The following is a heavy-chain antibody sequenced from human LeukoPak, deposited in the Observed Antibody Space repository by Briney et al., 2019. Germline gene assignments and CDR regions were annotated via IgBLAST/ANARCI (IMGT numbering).Heavy chain of an antibody. D-gene: IGHD6-19*01. CDR2: ISGSGGST. CDR1: GFTFSSYA. J-gene: IGHJ3*02. V-gene: IGHV3-23*01. Sequence: GGSLRLSCAASGFTFSSYAMSWVRQAPGKGLEWVSAISGSGGSTYYADSVKGRFAISRDNSKNTLYLQMNSLRAEDTAVYYCAKGYSSGWYEDAFDIWGQGTMVTVSS. CDR3: AKGYSSGWYEDAFDI.